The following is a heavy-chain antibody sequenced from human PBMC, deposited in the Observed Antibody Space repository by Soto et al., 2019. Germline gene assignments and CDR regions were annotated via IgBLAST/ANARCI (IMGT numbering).Heavy chain of an antibody. CDR3: ARDYRACDCLDL. J-gene: IGHJ2*01. D-gene: IGHD2-21*01. V-gene: IGHV4-59*01. Sequence: PSETLSLTCTVSGGSISNYYWSWIRQPPGKGLEWIGYIYSSGSTNYNPSLKSRVTISADASKNQFSLRLNSVTAADTAVYYCARDYRACDCLDLWGGGTLVTVSS. CDR2: IYSSGST. CDR1: GGSISNYY.